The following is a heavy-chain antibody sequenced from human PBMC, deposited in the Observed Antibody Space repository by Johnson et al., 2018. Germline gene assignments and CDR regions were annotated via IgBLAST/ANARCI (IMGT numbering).Heavy chain of an antibody. V-gene: IGHV3-64*01. CDR3: AVSSGWYPEYFQH. Sequence: VQLVQSGGGVVQPGRSLRLSCAASGFTFSSYGMHWVRQAPGKGLEYVSAISSNGGSTYYANSVKGRFTISRDNSKNTLYLQMGSLRAEDMAVYYCAVSSGWYPEYFQHWGQGTLVTVSS. J-gene: IGHJ1*01. D-gene: IGHD6-19*01. CDR2: ISSNGGST. CDR1: GFTFSSYG.